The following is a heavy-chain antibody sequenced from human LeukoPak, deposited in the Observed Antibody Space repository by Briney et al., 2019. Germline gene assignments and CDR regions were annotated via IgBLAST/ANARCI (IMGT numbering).Heavy chain of an antibody. V-gene: IGHV4-34*01. CDR2: INHSGST. CDR3: ARKARAGYNYGPPSWFDP. J-gene: IGHJ5*02. CDR1: GGSFSGYY. D-gene: IGHD5-24*01. Sequence: SETLSLTCAVYGGSFSGYYWSWIRKPPGKGLEWIGEINHSGSTNYNPSLKSRVTISVDTSKNQFSLKLSSVTAADAAVYYCARKARAGYNYGPPSWFDPWGQGTLVTVSS.